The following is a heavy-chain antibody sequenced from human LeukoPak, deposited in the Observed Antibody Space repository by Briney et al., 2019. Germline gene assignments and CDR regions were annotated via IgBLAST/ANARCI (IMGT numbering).Heavy chain of an antibody. CDR2: ISGSSSYI. D-gene: IGHD6-19*01. CDR1: GFTFSSYS. CDR3: ARVSSIAVASDY. J-gene: IGHJ4*02. Sequence: GGSLRLSCAASGFTFSSYSMSWVRQAPGKGLEWVSSISGSSSYIYYADSVKGRFTISRDNAKNSLYLQMNSLRAEDTAVYYCARVSSIAVASDYWGQGTLVTVSS. V-gene: IGHV3-21*01.